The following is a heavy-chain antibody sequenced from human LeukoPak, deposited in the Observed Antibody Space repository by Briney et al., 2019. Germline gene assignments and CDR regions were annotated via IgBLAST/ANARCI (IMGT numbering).Heavy chain of an antibody. CDR3: AKDLRGKAMVRVFDP. J-gene: IGHJ5*02. CDR1: GFTFSSYG. Sequence: GGFLRLSCAASGFTFSSYGMHWVRQAPGKGLEWVAVISYDGSNKYYADSVKGRFTISRDNSKNTLYLQMNSLRAEDTAVYYCAKDLRGKAMVRVFDPWGQGTLVTVSS. D-gene: IGHD3-10*01. CDR2: ISYDGSNK. V-gene: IGHV3-30*18.